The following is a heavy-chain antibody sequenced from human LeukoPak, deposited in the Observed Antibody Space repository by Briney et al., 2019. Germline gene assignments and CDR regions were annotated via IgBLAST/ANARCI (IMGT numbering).Heavy chain of an antibody. Sequence: ASVKVSCKASGYTFTGYYMHWVRQAPGQGLEWMGWINPNSGGTNYAQKFQGRVTMTRDTSISTAYTELSRLRSDDTAVYYCARDEFQDFWSGYYPRDAFDIWGQGTMVTVSS. J-gene: IGHJ3*02. CDR1: GYTFTGYY. V-gene: IGHV1-2*02. CDR3: ARDEFQDFWSGYYPRDAFDI. CDR2: INPNSGGT. D-gene: IGHD3-3*01.